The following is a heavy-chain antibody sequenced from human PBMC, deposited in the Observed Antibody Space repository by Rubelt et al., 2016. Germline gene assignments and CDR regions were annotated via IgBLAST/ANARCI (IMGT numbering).Heavy chain of an antibody. Sequence: EGVSSISSSSSYIYYADSVKGRFTISRDNAKNSLYLQMNSLRAEDTAVYYCARDRIVGAAHDAFDIWGQGTMVTVSS. V-gene: IGHV3-21*01. CDR3: ARDRIVGAAHDAFDI. D-gene: IGHD1-26*01. J-gene: IGHJ3*02. CDR2: ISSSSSYI.